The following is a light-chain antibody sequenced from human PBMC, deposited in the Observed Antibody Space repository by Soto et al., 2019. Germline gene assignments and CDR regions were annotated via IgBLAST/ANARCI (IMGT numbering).Light chain of an antibody. CDR1: SSDVGDYNY. CDR3: SSYTSSSTYV. J-gene: IGLJ1*01. CDR2: EVS. Sequence: QSVLTQPASVSGSPGQSITISCTGTSSDVGDYNYVSWYQQVPGKAPKVMIYEVSNRPSGVSNRFSGSKSGITASLTISGLQAEDEADYYCSSYTSSSTYVFGTGTKVNVL. V-gene: IGLV2-14*01.